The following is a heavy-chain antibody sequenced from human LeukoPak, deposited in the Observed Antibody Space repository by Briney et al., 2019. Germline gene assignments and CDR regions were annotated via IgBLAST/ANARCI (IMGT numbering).Heavy chain of an antibody. D-gene: IGHD5-18*01. CDR3: VKDDVDTAMVTGCFDY. CDR2: ISDSGGST. J-gene: IGHJ4*02. Sequence: PGGSPRLSCAASGFTFSSYAMSWVRQAPGKGLEWVSSISDSGGSTSYADSVKGRFTISRDNSKNTLYLQMSSLRAEDTAVYYCVKDDVDTAMVTGCFDYWGQGTLVTVSS. CDR1: GFTFSSYA. V-gene: IGHV3-23*01.